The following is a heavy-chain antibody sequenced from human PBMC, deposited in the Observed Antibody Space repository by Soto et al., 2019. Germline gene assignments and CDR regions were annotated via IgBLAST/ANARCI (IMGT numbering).Heavy chain of an antibody. CDR3: AKEYGSTWIDH. D-gene: IGHD6-13*01. CDR2: MSYDGTKE. CDR1: GFTFRTYG. Sequence: GGSLRLSCAASGFTFRTYGMHWVRQAPGKGLEWVAAMSYDGTKEYYVDSVKGRFTISRDNSRNTLFLQLNSLRDEDTAVYYCAKEYGSTWIDHWGQGTLVTVSS. J-gene: IGHJ4*02. V-gene: IGHV3-30*18.